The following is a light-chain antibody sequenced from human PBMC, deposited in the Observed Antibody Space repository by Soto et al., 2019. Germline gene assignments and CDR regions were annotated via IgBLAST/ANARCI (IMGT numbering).Light chain of an antibody. V-gene: IGKV1-27*01. Sequence: IQMTQSPSSLSAYLGDRVTITCRASQGISNYLAWYQQKPGRLPKLLLFGASTLQSGVPARFSGSGSGTLFTLTINGLLPEDVATYYCQKYDRAPFTFGPGTKVAIK. CDR2: GAS. CDR3: QKYDRAPFT. CDR1: QGISNY. J-gene: IGKJ3*01.